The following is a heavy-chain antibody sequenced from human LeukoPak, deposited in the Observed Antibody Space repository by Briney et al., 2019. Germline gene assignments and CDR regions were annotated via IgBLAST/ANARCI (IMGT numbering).Heavy chain of an antibody. D-gene: IGHD2/OR15-2a*01. CDR3: ARDLGNLRDY. Sequence: GGSLRLSSAPSGFTFRGYAMSWGRQAPGKGLGWVSRINSDGSSTSYADSVKGRFTISRDNAKNTLYLQMNSLRAEDTAVYYCARDLGNLRDYWGQGTLVTVSS. V-gene: IGHV3-74*01. J-gene: IGHJ4*02. CDR2: INSDGSST. CDR1: GFTFRGYA.